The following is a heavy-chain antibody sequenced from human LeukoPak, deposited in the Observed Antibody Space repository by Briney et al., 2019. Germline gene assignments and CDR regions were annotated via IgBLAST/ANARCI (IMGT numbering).Heavy chain of an antibody. V-gene: IGHV4-38-2*02. CDR2: IYHSGST. CDR1: GYSISSGYY. Sequence: SETLSLTCTVSGYSISSGYYWGWIRQPPGKRLEWIGSIYHSGSTYYNPSLKSRVTISVDTSKNQFSLKLSSVTAADTAVYYCATGGRLRWNYFDYWGQGTLVTVSS. J-gene: IGHJ4*02. CDR3: ATGGRLRWNYFDY. D-gene: IGHD4-23*01.